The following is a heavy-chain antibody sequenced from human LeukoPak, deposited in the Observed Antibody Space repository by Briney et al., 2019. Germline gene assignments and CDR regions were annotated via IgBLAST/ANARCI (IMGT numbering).Heavy chain of an antibody. CDR3: ASAGSGLY. V-gene: IGHV3-48*02. CDR1: GFTFSTYG. D-gene: IGHD6-19*01. J-gene: IGHJ4*02. Sequence: PGGSLRLSCTASGFTFSTYGFNWVRQAPGKGLEWVSYITSSGSTIYYADSVKGRFTISRDNAKNSLYLQMNSLRDEDTAVYYCASAGSGLYWGQGTLVTVSS. CDR2: ITSSGSTI.